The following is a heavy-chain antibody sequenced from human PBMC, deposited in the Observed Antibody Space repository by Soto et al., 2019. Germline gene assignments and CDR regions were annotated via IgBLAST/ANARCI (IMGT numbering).Heavy chain of an antibody. J-gene: IGHJ4*02. CDR1: GYSFTSYW. CDR3: ARLMRMGIAAAGPPRY. Sequence: GESLKISCKGSGYSFTSYWIGWVRQMPGKGLEWMGIIYPGDSDTRYSPSFQGQVTISADKSISTAYLQWSSLKASDTAMYYCARLMRMGIAAAGPPRYWGQGTLVTVS. D-gene: IGHD6-13*01. V-gene: IGHV5-51*01. CDR2: IYPGDSDT.